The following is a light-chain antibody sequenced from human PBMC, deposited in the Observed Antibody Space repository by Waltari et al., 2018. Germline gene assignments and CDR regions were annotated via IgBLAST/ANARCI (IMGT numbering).Light chain of an antibody. CDR3: GTWDSSLSVV. CDR2: DNN. V-gene: IGLV1-51*01. CDR1: GSNIGNNF. J-gene: IGLJ2*01. Sequence: QSVLTQPPSVSAAAGQKVTISCSGSGSNIGNNFVSWYQQLPGTVPKLLIFDNNKRPSGIPDRFSGSKSGSSATLGIAGLQTGDEAEYYCGTWDSSLSVVFGGGTKLTVL.